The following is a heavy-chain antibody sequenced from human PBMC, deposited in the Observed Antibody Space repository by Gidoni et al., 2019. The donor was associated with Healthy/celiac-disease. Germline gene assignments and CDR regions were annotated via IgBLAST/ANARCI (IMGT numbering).Heavy chain of an antibody. CDR1: GFAFINYW. Sequence: EVQLVESGGCWVHPGGSLRLACAASGFAFINYWRSWVRQAPGKWRWWVATLKQDGSEKSYVDSVKVRVIISRDNAKNSLYLQMHSLRAEDTVVYYCVRDISSHYGDYDWFDPWGKGTLFTVFS. CDR2: LKQDGSEK. V-gene: IGHV3-7*03. J-gene: IGHJ5*02. CDR3: VRDISSHYGDYDWFDP. D-gene: IGHD4-17*01.